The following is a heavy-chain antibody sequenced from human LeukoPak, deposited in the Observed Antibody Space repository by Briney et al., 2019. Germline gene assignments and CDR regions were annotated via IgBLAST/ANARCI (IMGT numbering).Heavy chain of an antibody. CDR2: INPNSGGT. V-gene: IGHV1-2*02. D-gene: IGHD3-22*01. Sequence: ASVKVSCKASGYTFTGYYMHWVRQAPGQGLEWMGWINPNSGGTNYAQKFQGRVTMTRDTSISTAYMELSSLRSEDTAVYYCATDSYYDSSGYLHYWGQGTLVTVSS. J-gene: IGHJ4*02. CDR3: ATDSYYDSSGYLHY. CDR1: GYTFTGYY.